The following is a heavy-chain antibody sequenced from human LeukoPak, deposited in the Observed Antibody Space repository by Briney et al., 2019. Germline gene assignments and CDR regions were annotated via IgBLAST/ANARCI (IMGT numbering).Heavy chain of an antibody. CDR1: GYIFTGYY. Sequence: ASVKVSCKASGYIFTGYYMHWVRQAPGQGLEWMGWINPNSGGTNYAQKFQGRVTMTRDTSISTAYMELNRLRFDDMAVYYCARSPYYDSSGYYLDHRKHYFDYWGQGTLVTVSS. CDR3: ARSPYYDSSGYYLDHRKHYFDY. J-gene: IGHJ4*02. V-gene: IGHV1-2*02. CDR2: INPNSGGT. D-gene: IGHD3-22*01.